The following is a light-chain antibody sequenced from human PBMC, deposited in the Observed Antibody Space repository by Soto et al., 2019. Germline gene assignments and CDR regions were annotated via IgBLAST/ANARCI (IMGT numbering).Light chain of an antibody. J-gene: IGLJ2*01. CDR3: SSYTSSSTLVV. CDR1: SSDVGGYNY. CDR2: DVS. Sequence: QSALTQPASVSGSPGQSITISCTGTSSDVGGYNYVSWYQQHTGKAPKLMIYDVSNRPSGVSNRFSGSKSGNTASLTISGLEAEDEVDYYCSSYTSSSTLVVFGGGTKLTVL. V-gene: IGLV2-14*01.